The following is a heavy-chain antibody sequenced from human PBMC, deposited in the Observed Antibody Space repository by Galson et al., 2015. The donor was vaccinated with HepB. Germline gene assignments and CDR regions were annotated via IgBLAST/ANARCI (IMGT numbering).Heavy chain of an antibody. CDR3: AKDPAIYGGKEGGPDY. CDR1: GFTFSSYG. D-gene: IGHD4-23*01. V-gene: IGHV3-30*02. Sequence: SLRLSCAASGFTFSSYGMHWVRQAPGKGLEWVAFIRYDGSNKYYADSVKGRFTISRDNSKNTLYLQMNSLRAEDTAVYYCAKDPAIYGGKEGGPDYWGQGTLVTVSS. J-gene: IGHJ4*02. CDR2: IRYDGSNK.